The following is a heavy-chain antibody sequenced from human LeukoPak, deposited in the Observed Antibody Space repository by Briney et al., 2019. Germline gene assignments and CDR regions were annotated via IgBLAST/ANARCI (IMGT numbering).Heavy chain of an antibody. V-gene: IGHV1-2*02. D-gene: IGHD6-13*01. J-gene: IGHJ6*03. Sequence: ASVKVSCKASGYTFTNYGISWVRQAPGQGLEWMGWINPNSGGTKYAQRFQDRVTMTRDTSITTAYIELSSLRSDDTAVYYCARDKAEDSSHFYMDVWGKGTTVTVSS. CDR3: ARDKAEDSSHFYMDV. CDR1: GYTFTNYG. CDR2: INPNSGGT.